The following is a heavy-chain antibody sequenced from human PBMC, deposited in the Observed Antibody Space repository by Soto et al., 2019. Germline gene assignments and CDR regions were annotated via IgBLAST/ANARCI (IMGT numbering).Heavy chain of an antibody. CDR1: GFTFSSYA. CDR2: ISYDGSNK. Sequence: GGSLRLSCAASGFTFSSYAMHWVRQAPGKGLEWVAVISYDGSNKYYADSVKGRFTISRDNSKNTLYLQMNSLRAEDTAVYYCARVGYSYGYWFDYWGQGTLVTVSS. D-gene: IGHD5-18*01. CDR3: ARVGYSYGYWFDY. V-gene: IGHV3-30-3*01. J-gene: IGHJ4*02.